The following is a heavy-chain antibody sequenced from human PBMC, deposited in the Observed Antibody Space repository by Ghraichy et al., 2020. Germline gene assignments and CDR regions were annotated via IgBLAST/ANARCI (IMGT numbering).Heavy chain of an antibody. CDR1: GFSLSTSGVG. D-gene: IGHD5-12*01. CDR3: AHTRAPGRPSGYDPSPHY. Sequence: SGPTLVKPTQTLTLTCTFSGFSLSTSGVGVGWIRQPPGKALEWLALIYWNDDKRYSPSLKSRLTITKNTSKNQVVLTMTNMDPVDTATYYCAHTRAPGRPSGYDPSPHYWGQGTLVTVSS. J-gene: IGHJ4*02. V-gene: IGHV2-5*01. CDR2: IYWNDDK.